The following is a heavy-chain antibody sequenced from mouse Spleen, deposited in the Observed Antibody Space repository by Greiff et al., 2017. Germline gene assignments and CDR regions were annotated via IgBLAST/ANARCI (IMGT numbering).Heavy chain of an antibody. CDR3: ARPWTVVAPYYFDY. V-gene: IGHV1-64*01. CDR1: GYTFTSYW. D-gene: IGHD1-1*01. J-gene: IGHJ2*01. Sequence: QVQLQQPGAELVKPGASVKLSCKASGYTFTSYWMHWVKQRPGQGLEWIGMIHPNSGSTNYNEKFKSKATLTVDKSSSTAYMQLSSLTSEDSAVYYCARPWTVVAPYYFDYWGQGTTLTVSS. CDR2: IHPNSGST.